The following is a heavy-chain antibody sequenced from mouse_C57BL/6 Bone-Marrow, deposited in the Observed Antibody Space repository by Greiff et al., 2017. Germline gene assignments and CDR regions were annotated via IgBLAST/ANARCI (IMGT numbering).Heavy chain of an antibody. J-gene: IGHJ1*03. V-gene: IGHV5-9-1*02. CDR1: GFTFSSYA. CDR2: ISSGGDYI. CDR3: TRDNSSYWYFDV. Sequence: EVQGVESGEGLVKPGGSLKLSCAASGFTFSSYAMSWVRQTPEKRLEWVAYISSGGDYIYYADTVKGRFTISRDNARNTLYLQMSSLKSEDTAMYYCTRDNSSYWYFDVWGTGTTVTVSS. D-gene: IGHD1-1*01.